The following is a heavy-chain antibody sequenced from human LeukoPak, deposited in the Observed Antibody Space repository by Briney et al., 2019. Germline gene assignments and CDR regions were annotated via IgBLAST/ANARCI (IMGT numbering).Heavy chain of an antibody. V-gene: IGHV1-46*01. CDR2: INPSLHIP. CDR3: AKDPRDISTGNYDEFDI. D-gene: IGHD3-9*01. CDR1: GYTFTSYG. Sequence: VASVKVSCKASGYTFTSYGISWVRQAPGQGLEWLGIINPSLHIPIYAQTFQGRVTMTTDMSTSTFYMELSNLVSEDTAVYYCAKDPRDISTGNYDEFDIWGQGTMVTVSS. J-gene: IGHJ3*02.